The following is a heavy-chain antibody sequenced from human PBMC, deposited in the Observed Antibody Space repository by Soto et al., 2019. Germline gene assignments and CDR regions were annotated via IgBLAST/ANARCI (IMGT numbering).Heavy chain of an antibody. CDR3: AHSPNYYQYAWFDP. CDR2: IYWADDK. Sequence: QITLKESGPTLVKPTQTLTLTCTFSGFSLTTRGVGVGWIRQPPGKALECLALIYWADDKRYSPSLQSRLSITKDTSKNQVVLTMTNVDPVDTATYYCAHSPNYYQYAWFDPWGQGTLVSVSS. D-gene: IGHD3-16*01. V-gene: IGHV2-5*02. J-gene: IGHJ5*02. CDR1: GFSLTTRGVG.